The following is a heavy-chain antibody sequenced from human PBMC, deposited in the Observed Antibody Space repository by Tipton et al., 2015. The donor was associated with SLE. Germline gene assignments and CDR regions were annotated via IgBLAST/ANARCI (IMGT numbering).Heavy chain of an antibody. J-gene: IGHJ4*02. V-gene: IGHV4-39*07. CDR2: IYYSGST. D-gene: IGHD2-2*01. Sequence: LSLTYTVSGGSVSSGSYYWAWIRQPPGKGPEWIGTIYYSGSTYYYPSLKSRITISVDTSKNQFSLEVRSVTAADTAVYYCARCHWVPAARADMYYWGQGTLVTVSS. CDR3: ARCHWVPAARADMYY. CDR1: GGSVSSGSYY.